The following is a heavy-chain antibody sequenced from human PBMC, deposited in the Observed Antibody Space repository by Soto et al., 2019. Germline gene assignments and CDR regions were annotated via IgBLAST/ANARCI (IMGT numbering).Heavy chain of an antibody. CDR2: IIPIFGTA. CDR1: GGIFSSYA. D-gene: IGHD3-22*01. V-gene: IGHV1-69*01. J-gene: IGHJ4*02. Sequence: QVQLVQSGAEVKKPGSSVKVSCKASGGIFSSYAISWVRQAPGQGLEWMGGIIPIFGTANYAQKFQGRVTITADESTSTAYMELSSLRSEDTAVYYCARDRRTKGYYDSSGYPYFDYWGQGTLVTVSS. CDR3: ARDRRTKGYYDSSGYPYFDY.